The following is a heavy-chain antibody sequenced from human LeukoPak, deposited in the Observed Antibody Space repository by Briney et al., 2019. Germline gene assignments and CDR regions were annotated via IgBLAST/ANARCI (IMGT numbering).Heavy chain of an antibody. CDR3: ARDLRIVSGSYLDY. Sequence: SGGSLRLSCAASGFPFSSYWMTWVRQAPGKGLEWVANIKTDGSQKYYVDFVKGRFSISRDNAKNSLYLQMDSLRVDDTAIYYCARDLRIVSGSYLDYWGQGTLVTVSS. CDR2: IKTDGSQK. J-gene: IGHJ4*02. CDR1: GFPFSSYW. V-gene: IGHV3-7*01. D-gene: IGHD1-26*01.